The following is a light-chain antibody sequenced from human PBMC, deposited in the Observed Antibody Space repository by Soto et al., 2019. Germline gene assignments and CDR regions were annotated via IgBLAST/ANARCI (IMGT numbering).Light chain of an antibody. V-gene: IGKV3-20*01. Sequence: EILLTQSPGTLSLSPGERATLSCRASRSVRSNYLAWYQQKPGQAPRLLIYGASGRATGIPDRFSGSGSGTDFTLSISRLEPEDFAVYYCQQYGSSPYTFGQGTKLEI. CDR2: GAS. J-gene: IGKJ2*01. CDR3: QQYGSSPYT. CDR1: RSVRSNY.